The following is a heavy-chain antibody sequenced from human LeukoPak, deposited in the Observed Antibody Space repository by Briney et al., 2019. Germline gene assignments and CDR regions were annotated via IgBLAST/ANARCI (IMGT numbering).Heavy chain of an antibody. Sequence: SETLSLTCTVSGGSISSYYWSWIRQPPGKGLEWIGSIYHSGSTYYNPSLKSRVTISVDTSKNQFSLKLSSVTAADTAVYYCARHDSGYSYGSWDYWGQGTLVTVSS. V-gene: IGHV4-59*05. D-gene: IGHD5-18*01. CDR2: IYHSGST. J-gene: IGHJ4*02. CDR1: GGSISSYY. CDR3: ARHDSGYSYGSWDY.